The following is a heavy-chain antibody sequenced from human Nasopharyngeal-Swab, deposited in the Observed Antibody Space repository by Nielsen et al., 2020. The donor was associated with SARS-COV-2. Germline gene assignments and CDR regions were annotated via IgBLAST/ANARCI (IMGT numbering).Heavy chain of an antibody. CDR2: ISYDGSNN. J-gene: IGHJ4*02. CDR3: ATPSPQGYDFWSGYGS. Sequence: GESLKISCAASGFTFSSYAMHWVRQAPGKGLEWVAVISYDGSNNYYADSVKGRFTISRDNSKNTLYLQMNSLRAEDTAVYYCATPSPQGYDFWSGYGSWGQGTLVTVSS. CDR1: GFTFSSYA. V-gene: IGHV3-30-3*01. D-gene: IGHD3-3*01.